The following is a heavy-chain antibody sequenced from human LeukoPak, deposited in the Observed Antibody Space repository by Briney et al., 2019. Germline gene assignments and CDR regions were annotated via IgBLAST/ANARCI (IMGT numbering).Heavy chain of an antibody. CDR3: ARGAMKDGFDF. V-gene: IGHV3-21*01. J-gene: IGHJ4*02. D-gene: IGHD2-2*01. CDR2: ISSSSSYI. Sequence: GGSLRLSCAASGFTFNSYTMNWVRQAPRKGLEWVSSISSSSSYIFYAESVKGRFTISRDNAKNSLFLQMNSLRAEDTAVYSCARGAMKDGFDFWGQGTLVTVSS. CDR1: GFTFNSYT.